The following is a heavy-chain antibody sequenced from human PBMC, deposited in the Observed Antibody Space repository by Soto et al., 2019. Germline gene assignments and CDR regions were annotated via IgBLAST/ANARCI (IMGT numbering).Heavy chain of an antibody. Sequence: LXLSCAASRFTFRSYALAWYRQPPGKGLEWVSTINDSGGTTYYADSVRGRFTVSRDNSKNTLYLQLSSLRADDTAVYYCARGFYYDSAGYHPFDDWGQGTLVTVSS. D-gene: IGHD3-22*01. V-gene: IGHV3-23*01. J-gene: IGHJ4*02. CDR3: ARGFYYDSAGYHPFDD. CDR2: INDSGGTT. CDR1: RFTFRSYA.